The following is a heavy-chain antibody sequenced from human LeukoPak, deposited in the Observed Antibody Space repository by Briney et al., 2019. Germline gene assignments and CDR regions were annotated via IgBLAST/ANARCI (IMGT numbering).Heavy chain of an antibody. Sequence: SETLSLTCTVSGGSISSHYWSWIRQPPGKGLEWIGYIYYSGSTNYNPSLKSRVTISVDTSKNQFSLELSSVTAADTAVYYCARAGPVPAAIYWFDPWGQGTLVTVSS. D-gene: IGHD2-2*02. J-gene: IGHJ5*02. V-gene: IGHV4-59*11. CDR2: IYYSGST. CDR3: ARAGPVPAAIYWFDP. CDR1: GGSISSHY.